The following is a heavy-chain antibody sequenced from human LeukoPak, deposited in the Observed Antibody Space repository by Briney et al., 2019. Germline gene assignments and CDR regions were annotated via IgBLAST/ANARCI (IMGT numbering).Heavy chain of an antibody. CDR1: GGSISSYY. CDR3: AREVTTGIASAGRVDY. V-gene: IGHV4-4*07. D-gene: IGHD6-13*01. Sequence: SETLSLTCTVSGGSISSYYWSWIRQPAGKGLEWIGRIYTSGSTNYNPSLKSRVTMSADTSKNQFSLKLSSVTAADAAVYYCAREVTTGIASAGRVDYWGQGTLVTVSS. J-gene: IGHJ4*02. CDR2: IYTSGST.